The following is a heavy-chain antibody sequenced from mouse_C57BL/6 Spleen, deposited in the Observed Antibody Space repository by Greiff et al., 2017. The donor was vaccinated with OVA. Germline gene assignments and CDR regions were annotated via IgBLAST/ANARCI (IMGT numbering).Heavy chain of an antibody. CDR1: GFNIKDYY. D-gene: IGHD2-4*01. V-gene: IGHV14-1*01. CDR3: TTLYYDYDVWFAY. CDR2: IDPEDGDT. Sequence: EVQLQQSGAELVRPGASVTLSCTASGFNIKDYYMHWVKQRPEQGLEWIGRIDPEDGDTEYAPKFQGKATMTADPSSNTAYLQLSSLTSEDTAVYYCTTLYYDYDVWFAYWGQGTLVTVSA. J-gene: IGHJ3*01.